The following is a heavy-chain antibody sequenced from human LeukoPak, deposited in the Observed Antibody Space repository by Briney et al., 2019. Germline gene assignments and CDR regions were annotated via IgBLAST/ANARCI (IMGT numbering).Heavy chain of an antibody. V-gene: IGHV4-34*01. J-gene: IGHJ4*02. Sequence: RSSETLSLTCAVYGGSFSDYYWAWIRQSPGEGLEWIGEINNSGSTKYNPSLKSRASISADTSKNQFSLKLSSVTAADTAVYYCARCGGYDYLDDYWGQGTLVTVSS. CDR2: INNSGST. D-gene: IGHD5-12*01. CDR1: GGSFSDYY. CDR3: ARCGGYDYLDDY.